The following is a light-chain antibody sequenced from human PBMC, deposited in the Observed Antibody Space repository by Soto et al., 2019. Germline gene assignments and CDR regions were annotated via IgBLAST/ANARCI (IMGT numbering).Light chain of an antibody. J-gene: IGKJ2*01. CDR2: AAS. CDR3: QQSYSTPQYT. V-gene: IGKV1-39*01. Sequence: DIQMTQSPSSLSASVGDRVTITCRASQSISSYLNWYQQKPGKAPKLLIYAASSLQSGVPSRFSGSGSGTDFSHTISSLQPEHFATYYCQQSYSTPQYTFGQGTKLQIK. CDR1: QSISSY.